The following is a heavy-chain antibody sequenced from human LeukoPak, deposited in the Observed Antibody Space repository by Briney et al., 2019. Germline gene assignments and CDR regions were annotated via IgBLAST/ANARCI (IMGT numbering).Heavy chain of an antibody. V-gene: IGHV3-9*01. CDR1: GYSFDEYA. D-gene: IGHD2-2*01. CDR3: AKDRYCTSSSCPIDY. J-gene: IGHJ4*02. CDR2: INWKSDKI. Sequence: GGSLRLSCAGSGYSFDEYAMHWVRQAPGKGLEWVSGINWKSDKIGYADSVKGRFTISRDNSKNSLYLQMNSLRVEDTALYYCAKDRYCTSSSCPIDYWGQGTMVAVSS.